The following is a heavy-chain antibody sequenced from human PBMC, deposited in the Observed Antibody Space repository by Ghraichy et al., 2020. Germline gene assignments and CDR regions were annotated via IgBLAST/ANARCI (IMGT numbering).Heavy chain of an antibody. CDR3: ARTGQLPYFDY. CDR1: GGSISSYY. Sequence: SETLSLTCTVSGGSISSYYWSWIRQPPGKGLEWIGYIYYSGSTNYNPSLKSRVTISVDTSKNQFSLKLSSVTAADTAVYYCARTGQLPYFDYWGQGTLVTVSS. CDR2: IYYSGST. J-gene: IGHJ4*02. D-gene: IGHD2-2*01. V-gene: IGHV4-59*01.